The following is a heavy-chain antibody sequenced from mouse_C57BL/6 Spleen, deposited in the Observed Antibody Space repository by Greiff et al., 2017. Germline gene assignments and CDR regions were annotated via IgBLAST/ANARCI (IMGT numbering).Heavy chain of an antibody. J-gene: IGHJ3*01. CDR1: GFTFSSYA. Sequence: EVKLMESGEGLVKPGGSLKLSCAASGFTFSSYAMSWVRQTPEKRLEWVAYISSGGDYIYYADTVKGRFTISRDNARNTLYLKMSSLKSEDTAMYYCTRDIGYDYDRAWFAYWGQGTLVTVSA. CDR2: ISSGGDYI. CDR3: TRDIGYDYDRAWFAY. D-gene: IGHD2-4*01. V-gene: IGHV5-9-1*02.